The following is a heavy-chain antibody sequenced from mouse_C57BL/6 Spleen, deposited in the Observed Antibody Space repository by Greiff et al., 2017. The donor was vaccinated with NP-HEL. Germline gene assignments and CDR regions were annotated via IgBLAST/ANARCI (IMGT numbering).Heavy chain of an antibody. J-gene: IGHJ3*01. CDR1: GYAFSSSW. CDR3: ARDYYGSSLAY. CDR2: IYPGDGDT. D-gene: IGHD1-1*01. Sequence: QVQLKESGPELVKPGASVKISCKASGYAFSSSWMNWVKQRPGKGLEWIGRIYPGDGDTNYNGKFKGKATLTADKSTSKAYMQLRSLTSEDSAVYFCARDYYGSSLAYWGQGTLVTVSA. V-gene: IGHV1-82*01.